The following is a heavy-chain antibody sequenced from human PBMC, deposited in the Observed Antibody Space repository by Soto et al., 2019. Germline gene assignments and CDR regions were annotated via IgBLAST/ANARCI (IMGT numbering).Heavy chain of an antibody. V-gene: IGHV1-3*01. CDR3: XXALGRYDEVRDYYYYYGXDV. J-gene: IGHJ6*02. D-gene: IGHD3-10*01. Sequence: QVQLVQSGAEVKKPGASVKVSCKASGYTFTSYAMHWVRQAPGQRLEWMGWINAGNGNTKYSQKFQGRVTITRDTXXXXXXXXXXXXXXXXXXXXXXXXALGRYDEVRDYYYYYGXDVWGQGTTVTVSS. CDR2: INAGNGNT. CDR1: GYTFTSYA.